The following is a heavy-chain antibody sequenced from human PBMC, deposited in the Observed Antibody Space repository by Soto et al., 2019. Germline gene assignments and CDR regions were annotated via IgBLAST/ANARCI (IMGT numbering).Heavy chain of an antibody. D-gene: IGHD5-18*01. CDR2: IYYSGRT. J-gene: IGHJ4*02. CDR3: ARSDTAMVTFGY. CDR1: GGSISSGGYY. Sequence: QVQLQESGPGLVKPSQTLSLTCTVSGGSISSGGYYWSWIRQHPGKGLEWIGYIYYSGRTYYNPTLWSRVTMPVHPAQNHVSLKLSSVTAADAAVYYCARSDTAMVTFGYLGQGTLVTLSS. V-gene: IGHV4-31*03.